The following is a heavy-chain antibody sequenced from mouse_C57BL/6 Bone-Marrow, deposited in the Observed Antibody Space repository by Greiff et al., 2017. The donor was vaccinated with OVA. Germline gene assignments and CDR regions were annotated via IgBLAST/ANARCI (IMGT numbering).Heavy chain of an antibody. D-gene: IGHD2-2*01. CDR2: IDPSDSYT. CDR1: GYTFTSYW. CDR3: ARATMVTTGDY. Sequence: QVQLQQPGAELVRPGTSVKLSCKASGYTFTSYWMHWVKQRPGQGLEWIGVIDPSDSYTNYNQKFKGKATLTVDTSSSTAYMQLSSLTSEDSAVYYCARATMVTTGDYWGQGTTLTVSS. V-gene: IGHV1-59*01. J-gene: IGHJ2*01.